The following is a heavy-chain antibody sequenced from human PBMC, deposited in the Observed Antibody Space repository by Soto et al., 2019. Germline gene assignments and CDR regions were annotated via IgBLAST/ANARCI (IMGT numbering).Heavy chain of an antibody. CDR2: IKSKTDGGTT. CDR1: GFTFSNAW. CDR3: TTLYSNYASGDLIDY. V-gene: IGHV3-15*07. D-gene: IGHD4-4*01. Sequence: GGSLRLSCAASGFTFSNAWMNWVRQAPGKGLEWVGRIKSKTDGGTTDYAAPVKGRFTISRDDSKNTLYLQMNSLKTEDTAVYYCTTLYSNYASGDLIDYWGQGTLVTVSS. J-gene: IGHJ4*02.